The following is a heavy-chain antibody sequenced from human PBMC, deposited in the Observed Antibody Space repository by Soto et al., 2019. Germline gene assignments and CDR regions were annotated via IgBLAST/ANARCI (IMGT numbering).Heavy chain of an antibody. V-gene: IGHV3-30*18. CDR2: ISYDGSNK. CDR1: GFTFSSYG. Sequence: GGSLRLSCAASGFTFSSYGMHWVRQAPGKGLEWVAVISYDGSNKYYADSVKGRFTISRDNSKNTLYLQMNSLRAEDTAVYYCANVLDGLWSGLYIDYWGQGTLVTVSS. D-gene: IGHD3-3*01. J-gene: IGHJ4*02. CDR3: ANVLDGLWSGLYIDY.